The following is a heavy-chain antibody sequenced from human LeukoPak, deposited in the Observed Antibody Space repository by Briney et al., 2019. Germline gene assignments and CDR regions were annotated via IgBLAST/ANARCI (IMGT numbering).Heavy chain of an antibody. CDR1: GFTFSDFG. V-gene: IGHV3-48*01. CDR2: ISSSSLSI. Sequence: GGSLRLSCAASGFTFSDFGMTWVRQAPGKGLEWVSYISSSSLSIYYADSVKGRFTISRDNSKNTLYLQMNSLRAEDTAVYYCAKDYYDILSGLLDYWGQGTLVTVSS. J-gene: IGHJ4*02. CDR3: AKDYYDILSGLLDY. D-gene: IGHD3-9*01.